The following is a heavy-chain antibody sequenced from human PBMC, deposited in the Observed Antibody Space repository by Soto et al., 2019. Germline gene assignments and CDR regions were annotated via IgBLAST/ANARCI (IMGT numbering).Heavy chain of an antibody. J-gene: IGHJ5*01. CDR1: GFPFSHSA. CDR3: VRGGGAYAGSSLWFDS. D-gene: IGHD3-16*01. V-gene: IGHV3-64D*06. CDR2: VGSTGAST. Sequence: GGSLRLSCSASGFPFSHSAMHWVRQAPGKGLEYVAAVGSTGASTYYPGSVKGRFIISRDNSKNTLFLQMNSLRPEDTAVYYCVRGGGAYAGSSLWFDSWGQGTLVTVS.